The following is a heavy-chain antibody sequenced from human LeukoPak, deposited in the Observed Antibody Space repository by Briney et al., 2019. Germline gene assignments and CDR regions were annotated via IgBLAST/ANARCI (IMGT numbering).Heavy chain of an antibody. CDR3: ARVEYYSGSYEDY. CDR2: ITSGSITT. Sequence: GGSLRLSCAASGFSFGTYAMSWVRQAPGKGLEWLSHITSGSITTHYADSVKGRFTVSRDNPKNSLYLQMNSLRDEDTAVYYCARVEYYSGSYEDYWGQGTVVTVSS. V-gene: IGHV3-48*02. D-gene: IGHD3-10*01. J-gene: IGHJ4*02. CDR1: GFSFGTYA.